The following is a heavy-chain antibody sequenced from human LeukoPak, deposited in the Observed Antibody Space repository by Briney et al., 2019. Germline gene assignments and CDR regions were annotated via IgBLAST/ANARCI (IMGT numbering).Heavy chain of an antibody. J-gene: IGHJ5*02. CDR1: GFTFSSYA. CDR3: ARETLEAFDP. Sequence: GRSLRLSCAASGFTFSSYAMHWVRQAPGKGLEWVAVISYDGSNKYYADSVKGRFTISRDNSKNTLYLQMNSLRAEDTAVYYCARETLEAFDPWGQGTLVTVSS. CDR2: ISYDGSNK. V-gene: IGHV3-30-3*01.